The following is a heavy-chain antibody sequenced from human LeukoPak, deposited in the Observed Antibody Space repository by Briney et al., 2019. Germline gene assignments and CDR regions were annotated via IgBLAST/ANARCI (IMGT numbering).Heavy chain of an antibody. J-gene: IGHJ4*02. Sequence: GGSLRLSCAASGFTFSSYVIHWVRQAPGKGLEWVAVMSYDGSNQYYVDSVKGRFTISRDDSKNTLYLQMDSLRAEDTAVYYCTRERGGNGKYFDYWGQGALVTVSS. CDR1: GFTFSSYV. CDR3: TRERGGNGKYFDY. D-gene: IGHD4-23*01. CDR2: MSYDGSNQ. V-gene: IGHV3-30*03.